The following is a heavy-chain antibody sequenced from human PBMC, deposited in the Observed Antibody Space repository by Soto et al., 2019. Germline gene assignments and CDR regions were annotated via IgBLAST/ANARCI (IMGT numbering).Heavy chain of an antibody. CDR1: GYTFTGYY. V-gene: IGHV1-2*04. CDR3: ARSPLRFLEWLLPDY. Sequence: ASVKVSCKASGYTFTGYYMHWVRQAPGQGLEWMGWINPNSGGTNYAQKFQGWVTMTRDTSISAAYMELSRLRSDDTAVYYCARSPLRFLEWLLPDYWGQGTLVTVS. CDR2: INPNSGGT. J-gene: IGHJ4*02. D-gene: IGHD3-3*01.